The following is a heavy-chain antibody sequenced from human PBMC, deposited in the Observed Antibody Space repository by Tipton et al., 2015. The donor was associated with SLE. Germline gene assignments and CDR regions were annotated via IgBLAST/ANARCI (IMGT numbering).Heavy chain of an antibody. J-gene: IGHJ4*02. CDR2: IYYSGST. CDR3: ARGGLRLGELGY. V-gene: IGHV4-39*07. CDR1: GGSISSGGYY. D-gene: IGHD3-16*01. Sequence: TLSLTCTVSGGSISSGGYYWGWIRQPPGKGLEWIGSIYYSGSTYYNPSLKSRVTISVDTSKNQFSLKLSSVTAADTAVYYCARGGLRLGELGYWGQGTLVTVSS.